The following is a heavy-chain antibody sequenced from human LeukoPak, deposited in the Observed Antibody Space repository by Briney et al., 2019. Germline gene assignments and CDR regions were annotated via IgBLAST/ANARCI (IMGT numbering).Heavy chain of an antibody. Sequence: GGSLRLSCAASGFTFSSYALHWVRQAPGKGLEWVAVISYYRNNKFYADSVKGRFTISRDNSKNTLYLQMNSLRAEDTAVYCCARGGGGYSYGLGYWGQGTLVTVSS. D-gene: IGHD5-18*01. V-gene: IGHV3-30-3*01. J-gene: IGHJ4*02. CDR2: ISYYRNNK. CDR3: ARGGGGYSYGLGY. CDR1: GFTFSSYA.